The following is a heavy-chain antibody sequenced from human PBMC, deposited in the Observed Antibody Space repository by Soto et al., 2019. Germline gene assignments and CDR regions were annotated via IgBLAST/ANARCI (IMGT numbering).Heavy chain of an antibody. CDR1: GGSISSSSYY. Sequence: SETLSLTCTVSGGSISSSSYYWGWIRQPPGKGLEWIGSIYYSGSTYYNPSLKSRVTISVDTSKNQFSLKLSSVTAADTAVYYCAYTGADFDYWGQGTLVTVSS. J-gene: IGHJ4*02. CDR3: AYTGADFDY. V-gene: IGHV4-39*01. CDR2: IYYSGST. D-gene: IGHD1-26*01.